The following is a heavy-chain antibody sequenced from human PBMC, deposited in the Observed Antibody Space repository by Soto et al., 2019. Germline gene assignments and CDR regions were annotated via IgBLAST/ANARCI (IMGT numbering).Heavy chain of an antibody. Sequence: ASETLSLTCTVSGGSISSSSYYWGWIRQPPGKGLEWIGSIYYSGSTYYNPSLKSRVTISVDTSKNQFSLKLSSVTAADTAVYYCWVLYYYYGMDVCGQGTTLTVSS. J-gene: IGHJ6*02. CDR3: WVLYYYYGMDV. V-gene: IGHV4-39*01. D-gene: IGHD3-10*01. CDR2: IYYSGST. CDR1: GGSISSSSYY.